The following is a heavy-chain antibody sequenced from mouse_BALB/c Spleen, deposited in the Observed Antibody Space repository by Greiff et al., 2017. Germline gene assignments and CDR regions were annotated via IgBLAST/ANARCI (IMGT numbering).Heavy chain of an antibody. D-gene: IGHD2-14*01. Sequence: EVQLVESGTVLARPGASVKMSCKASGYTFTSYWMHWVKQRPGQGLEWIGAIYPGNSDTSYNQKFKGKAKLTAVTYTSTAYMELSSLTNEDSAVYYCTKNYRYDFYYAMDYWGQGTSVTVSS. V-gene: IGHV1-5*01. CDR1: GYTFTSYW. J-gene: IGHJ4*01. CDR2: IYPGNSDT. CDR3: TKNYRYDFYYAMDY.